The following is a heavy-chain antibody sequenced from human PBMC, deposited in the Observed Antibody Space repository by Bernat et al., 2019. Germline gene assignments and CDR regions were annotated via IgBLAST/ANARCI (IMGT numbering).Heavy chain of an antibody. J-gene: IGHJ4*02. Sequence: EVQLVESGGGVVRPGGSLRLSCAASGFTFDDYGMSWVRQAPGKGLEWVSGINWNGGSKGYGDSGKGRFSITRDNAKNFLYMQMSSLRAEESALYYCARAGSMGGLSDPPFDYWGQGTLVTVSS. V-gene: IGHV3-20*04. CDR1: GFTFDDYG. CDR3: ARAGSMGGLSDPPFDY. D-gene: IGHD3-16*02. CDR2: INWNGGSK.